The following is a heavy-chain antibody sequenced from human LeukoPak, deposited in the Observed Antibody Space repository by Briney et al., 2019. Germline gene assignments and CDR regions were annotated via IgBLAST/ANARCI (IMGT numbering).Heavy chain of an antibody. J-gene: IGHJ4*02. Sequence: GGSLRLSCAASGFTFSSYEMNWVRQAPGKGLEWVSYISSSGSTIYYADSVKGRFTISRDNAKNPLYLQMNSLRAEDTAVYYCAKALKTTVTRGEFDYWGQGTLVTVSS. CDR3: AKALKTTVTRGEFDY. V-gene: IGHV3-48*03. D-gene: IGHD4-17*01. CDR2: ISSSGSTI. CDR1: GFTFSSYE.